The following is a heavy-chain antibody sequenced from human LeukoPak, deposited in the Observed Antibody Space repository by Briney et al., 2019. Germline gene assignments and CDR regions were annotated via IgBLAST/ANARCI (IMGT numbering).Heavy chain of an antibody. CDR1: GFTFSSYG. J-gene: IGHJ4*02. CDR2: IRLSSSST. Sequence: PGGSLRLSCTASGFTFSSYGMNWVRQAPGKGLEWVSSIRLSSSSTSYADSVRGRFTISRDNAKNSLFLQMNSLRDEDTAVYYCARDGDGHLDYWGQGTLVT. V-gene: IGHV3-48*02. CDR3: ARDGDGHLDY. D-gene: IGHD4-17*01.